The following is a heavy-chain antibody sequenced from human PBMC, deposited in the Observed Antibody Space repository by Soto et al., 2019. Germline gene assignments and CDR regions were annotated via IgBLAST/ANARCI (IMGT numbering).Heavy chain of an antibody. Sequence: SVKVSCKASGGIFTRYDIRWVRQAPGQGLEWMGAIIPIFGTANYAQKFQGRVTITADATTSTAYMELSSLRSEDTAMYYCAINEGRDVSTFDYWGQGTLVTVSS. CDR1: GGIFTRYD. J-gene: IGHJ4*02. D-gene: IGHD3-10*02. CDR3: AINEGRDVSTFDY. V-gene: IGHV1-69*13. CDR2: IIPIFGTA.